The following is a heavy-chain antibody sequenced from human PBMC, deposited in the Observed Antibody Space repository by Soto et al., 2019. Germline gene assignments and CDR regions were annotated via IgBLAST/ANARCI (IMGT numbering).Heavy chain of an antibody. V-gene: IGHV1-69*13. CDR2: IIPIFGTA. CDR1: GGTFSSYA. Sequence: GASVKVSCKASGGTFSSYAISWVRQAPGQRLEWMGGIIPIFGTANYAQKFQGRVTITADESTSTAYMELSSLRSEDTAVYYCASRYYYDSSGYSAQSAEYFQHWGQGTLVTVSS. CDR3: ASRYYYDSSGYSAQSAEYFQH. J-gene: IGHJ1*01. D-gene: IGHD3-22*01.